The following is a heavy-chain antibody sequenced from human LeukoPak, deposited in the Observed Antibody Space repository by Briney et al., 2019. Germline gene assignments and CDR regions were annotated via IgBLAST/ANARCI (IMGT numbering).Heavy chain of an antibody. Sequence: GGSLRLSCAASGFTFSSHSMNWVRQAPGKGLEWVSSISSSSSYIYYADSVKGRFTISRDNAKNSLYLQMNSLRAEDTAVYYCARSGTVTTDLDDYWGQGTLVTVSS. CDR1: GFTFSSHS. V-gene: IGHV3-21*01. CDR2: ISSSSSYI. D-gene: IGHD4-17*01. J-gene: IGHJ4*02. CDR3: ARSGTVTTDLDDY.